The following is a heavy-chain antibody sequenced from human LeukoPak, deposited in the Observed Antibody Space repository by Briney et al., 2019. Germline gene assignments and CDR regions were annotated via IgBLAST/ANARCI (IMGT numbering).Heavy chain of an antibody. J-gene: IGHJ4*02. D-gene: IGHD3-10*01. CDR2: INHSGST. CDR1: GGSFSGYY. CDR3: ASLDDYYGSGSYGNFDY. Sequence: SETLSLTCAVYGGSFSGYYRSWIRQPPGKGLEWIGEINHSGSTNYNPSLKGRVTISVDTSKNQFSLKLSSVTAADTAVYYCASLDDYYGSGSYGNFDYWGQGTLVTVSS. V-gene: IGHV4-34*01.